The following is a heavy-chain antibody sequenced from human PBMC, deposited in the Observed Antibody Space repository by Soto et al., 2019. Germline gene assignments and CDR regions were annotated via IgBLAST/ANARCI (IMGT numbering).Heavy chain of an antibody. CDR3: ARGPYVRDFWSGDRQFKYYYYYMDV. CDR2: MNPNSGNT. Sequence: ASVKVSCKASGYTFTRYDINWVRQATGQGLEWMGWMNPNSGNTGYAQKFQGRVTMTRNTSISTAYMELSSLRSEDTAVYYCARGPYVRDFWSGDRQFKYYYYYMDVWGKGTTVTVSS. V-gene: IGHV1-8*01. CDR1: GYTFTRYD. J-gene: IGHJ6*03. D-gene: IGHD3-3*01.